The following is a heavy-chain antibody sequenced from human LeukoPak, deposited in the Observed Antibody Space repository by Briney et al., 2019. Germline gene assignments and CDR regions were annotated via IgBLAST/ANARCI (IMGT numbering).Heavy chain of an antibody. J-gene: IGHJ4*02. D-gene: IGHD3-3*01. Sequence: ASVKVSCKASGYTFTRNALNWVRQAPGQGLDWMGWINPNTGNPTYAQGFTGRFVSSLDTSVSTAYLRITSLKAEDTAVYYCARTYYDFWSGYHKFDYWGQGTLVTVSS. V-gene: IGHV7-4-1*02. CDR1: GYTFTRNA. CDR2: INPNTGNP. CDR3: ARTYYDFWSGYHKFDY.